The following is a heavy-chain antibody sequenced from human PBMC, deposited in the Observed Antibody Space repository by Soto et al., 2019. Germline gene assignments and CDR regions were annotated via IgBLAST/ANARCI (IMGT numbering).Heavy chain of an antibody. CDR3: ARDIGSYAYAEGY. V-gene: IGHV4-4*07. J-gene: IGHJ4*02. CDR2: VYSSGTT. Sequence: SETLSLTCSVSGGSINSYWWSWIRQPAGKGLEWIGRVYSSGTTDYNPSLNSRATMSVETSKNQFSLKLTSVTAADTAVYYCARDIGSYAYAEGYWGQGIQVTVSS. D-gene: IGHD2-2*01. CDR1: GGSINSYW.